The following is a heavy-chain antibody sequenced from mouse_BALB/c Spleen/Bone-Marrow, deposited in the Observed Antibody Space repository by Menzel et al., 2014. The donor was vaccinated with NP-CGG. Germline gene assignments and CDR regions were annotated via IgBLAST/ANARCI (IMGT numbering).Heavy chain of an antibody. J-gene: IGHJ1*01. D-gene: IGHD1-1*01. CDR3: ASGYYGSSPYWHFDV. CDR2: IDPENGNT. Sequence: VQLQQSGAELVRPGALVKLSCKASGFNIKDYYMHWVKQRPEQGLEWIGWIDPENGNTIYDPKFQGKASITADTSSNTAYLQLSSLTSEDTAVYYCASGYYGSSPYWHFDVWGAGTTVTVSS. CDR1: GFNIKDYY. V-gene: IGHV14-1*02.